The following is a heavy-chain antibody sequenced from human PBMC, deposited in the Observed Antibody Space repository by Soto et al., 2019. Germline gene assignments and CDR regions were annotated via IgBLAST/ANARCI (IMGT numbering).Heavy chain of an antibody. J-gene: IGHJ4*02. V-gene: IGHV3-48*02. CDR1: GFSFSSYD. Sequence: EVQLVESGGGLGQPGGSLRLSCAASGFSFSSYDMNWVRQAPGKGLEWVSYISSSSNSIYYADSVKGRFTISRDNAKNSLYLQMNSLRDEDTAVYYCAREGAYSSGYYYYFDYWGQGTLVTVSS. CDR3: AREGAYSSGYYYYFDY. D-gene: IGHD3-22*01. CDR2: ISSSSNSI.